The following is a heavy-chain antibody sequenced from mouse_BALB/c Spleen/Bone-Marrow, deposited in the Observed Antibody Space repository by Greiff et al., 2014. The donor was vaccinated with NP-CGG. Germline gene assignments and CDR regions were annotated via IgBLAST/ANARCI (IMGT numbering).Heavy chain of an antibody. V-gene: IGHV1-66*01. D-gene: IGHD2-14*01. J-gene: IGHJ4*01. Sequence: VQLQQSGPELVKPGASVKISCKASGYSFTSYYIHWVKQRPGQGLEWIGWIFPGSGNTKYNEKFKGKATLTADTSSSTAYMQLSSLTSEDSAVYFGAKRDKYDDYARDYWGQGTSVTVSS. CDR1: GYSFTSYY. CDR3: AKRDKYDDYARDY. CDR2: IFPGSGNT.